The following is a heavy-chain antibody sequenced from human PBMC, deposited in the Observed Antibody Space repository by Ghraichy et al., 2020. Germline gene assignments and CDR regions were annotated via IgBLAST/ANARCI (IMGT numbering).Heavy chain of an antibody. Sequence: ASVKVSCKASRYTFTDYYVHWVRQAPGQGLEWLGWINPNSGDTHHVQKFQGRVTMTRDTSISTTYMELSGLKSDDTAVYYCARGGFSSAWYDEQGAFDIWGQGTLVTVSS. CDR2: INPNSGDT. J-gene: IGHJ3*02. CDR1: RYTFTDYY. CDR3: ARGGFSSAWYDEQGAFDI. V-gene: IGHV1-2*02. D-gene: IGHD6-19*01.